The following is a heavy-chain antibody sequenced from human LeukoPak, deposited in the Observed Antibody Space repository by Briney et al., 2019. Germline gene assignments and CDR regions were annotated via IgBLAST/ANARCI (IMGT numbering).Heavy chain of an antibody. CDR3: AKVGMVVTPPYWYFDL. CDR2: XSGSGGST. D-gene: IGHD4-23*01. J-gene: IGHJ2*01. Sequence: SXVXXXXGXXXXWXSAXSGSGGSTYYADSGKGRFTISRDNCKNTVYMKMNRQRGGDTAVYYCAKVGMVVTPPYWYFDLWGRGTLVTVSS. V-gene: IGHV3-23*01.